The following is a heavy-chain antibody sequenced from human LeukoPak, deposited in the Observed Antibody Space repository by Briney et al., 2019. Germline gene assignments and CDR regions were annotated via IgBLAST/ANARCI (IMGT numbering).Heavy chain of an antibody. D-gene: IGHD1-26*01. J-gene: IGHJ3*02. CDR3: ASEEQSAFDI. CDR1: GFTFSSYS. V-gene: IGHV3-21*01. CDR2: ISSSSSYI. Sequence: GGSLRLSCAASGFTFSSYSMNWVRQAPGKGLEWFSSISSSSSYIYYADSAKGRFTISRDNAKNSLYLQMNSLRAEDTAVYYCASEEQSAFDIWGQGTMVTVSS.